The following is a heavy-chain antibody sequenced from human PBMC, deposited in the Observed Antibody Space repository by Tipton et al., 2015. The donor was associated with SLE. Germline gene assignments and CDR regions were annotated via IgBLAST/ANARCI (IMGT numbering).Heavy chain of an antibody. Sequence: SLRLSCAASGFTFSDYYMSWIRQAPGKGLEWVANIKYDGSDKYYVDSVKGRFTISRDNAKNSLYLQMSSLRVEDTAVYYCARVAEAGFDYWGQGTQVTVSS. V-gene: IGHV3-7*01. CDR1: GFTFSDYY. CDR3: ARVAEAGFDY. CDR2: IKYDGSDK. D-gene: IGHD2-15*01. J-gene: IGHJ4*02.